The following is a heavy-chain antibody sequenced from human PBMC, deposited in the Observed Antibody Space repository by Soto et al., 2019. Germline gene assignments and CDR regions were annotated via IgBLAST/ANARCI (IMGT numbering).Heavy chain of an antibody. D-gene: IGHD3-10*01. Sequence: GGSLRLSCAASGFTFSNYAMTWVRQTPGEGLEWVSVITNDGGDALHADSVKGRFTIFRDNSKNTLYLQMISLRVEDTAIYYCAKASGKSYTGSRVIDFWGQGTRVTAPQ. CDR2: ITNDGGDA. J-gene: IGHJ4*02. V-gene: IGHV3-23*01. CDR3: AKASGKSYTGSRVIDF. CDR1: GFTFSNYA.